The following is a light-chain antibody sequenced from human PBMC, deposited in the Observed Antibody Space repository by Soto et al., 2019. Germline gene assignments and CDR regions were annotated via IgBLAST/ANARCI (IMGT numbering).Light chain of an antibody. Sequence: QSALTQPASVSGSLGQSITISCTGTSSDVGGYNYVSWYQQHPGKAPKLMLYEVSNRPSGVSNRFSGSKSGNTASLTISGLQAEYEGDYYCSSYTSSSSVLFGGGTKLTVL. V-gene: IGLV2-14*01. CDR2: EVS. CDR1: SSDVGGYNY. CDR3: SSYTSSSSVL. J-gene: IGLJ2*01.